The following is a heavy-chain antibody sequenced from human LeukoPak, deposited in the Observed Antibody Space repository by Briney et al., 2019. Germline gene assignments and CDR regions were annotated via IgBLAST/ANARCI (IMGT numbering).Heavy chain of an antibody. Sequence: PSETLSLTCAVSGGSISSGGYSWSWIRQPPGEGLEWIGYIYHSGSTYYNPSLKSRVTISVDRSKNQFSLKLSSVTAADTAVYYCARGVTVFGVVSFDYWGQGTLVTVSS. CDR1: GGSISSGGYS. CDR2: IYHSGST. CDR3: ARGVTVFGVVSFDY. J-gene: IGHJ4*02. D-gene: IGHD3-3*01. V-gene: IGHV4-30-2*01.